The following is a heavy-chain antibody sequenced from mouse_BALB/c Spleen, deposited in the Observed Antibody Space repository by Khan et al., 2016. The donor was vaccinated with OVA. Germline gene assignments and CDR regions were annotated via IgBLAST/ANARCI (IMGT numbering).Heavy chain of an antibody. CDR2: IWSVGST. CDR1: GFSITRYG. Sequence: VQPQESGPCLVQPSQSLFINCTVPGFSITRYGVHWVRPSPGKGLAWLGGIWSVGSTDYNAAFISRLNISKDNSKSQAFFKMNSLQANDTAIYYCARNYDYDEGLAYWGQGTLVTVSA. CDR3: ARNYDYDEGLAY. J-gene: IGHJ3*01. V-gene: IGHV2-2*02. D-gene: IGHD2-4*01.